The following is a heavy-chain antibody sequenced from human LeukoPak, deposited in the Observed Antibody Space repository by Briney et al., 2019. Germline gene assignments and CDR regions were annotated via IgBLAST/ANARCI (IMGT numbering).Heavy chain of an antibody. V-gene: IGHV1-8*03. CDR3: ARGSPQTTVTTWFDP. D-gene: IGHD4-17*01. CDR1: GYTFTSND. Sequence: ASVKVSCKASGYTFTSNDINWVRQATGQGLEWMGWMNPNNGYTGYAQKFQDRVTITRNTSISTAYMELSSLRSEDTAVYYCARGSPQTTVTTWFDPWGQGTLVTVSS. J-gene: IGHJ5*02. CDR2: MNPNNGYT.